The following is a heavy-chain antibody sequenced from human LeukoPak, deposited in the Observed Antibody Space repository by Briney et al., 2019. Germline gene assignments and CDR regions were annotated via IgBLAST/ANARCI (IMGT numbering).Heavy chain of an antibody. J-gene: IGHJ4*02. CDR3: ARGAYYDILTGYYSSHYFDY. CDR2: IIPIFGTA. CDR1: GGTFSSYA. D-gene: IGHD3-9*01. V-gene: IGHV1-69*06. Sequence: ASVKVSCTASGGTFSSYAISWVRQAPGQGLEWMGGIIPIFGTANYAQKFQGRVTITADKSTSTAYMELSSLRSEDTAVYYCARGAYYDILTGYYSSHYFDYWGQGTLVTVSS.